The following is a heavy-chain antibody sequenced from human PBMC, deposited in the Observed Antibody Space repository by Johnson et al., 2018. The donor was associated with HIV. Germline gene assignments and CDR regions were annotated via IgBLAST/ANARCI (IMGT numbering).Heavy chain of an antibody. V-gene: IGHV3-20*04. CDR3: AKGRLVGATTYDAFDI. CDR1: GFTFDDSG. D-gene: IGHD1-26*01. Sequence: VQLVESGGGVVRPGGSLRLSCAASGFTFDDSGVSWVRQAPGQGLAWVSGINWCGDSTGHAASVRGGLPISRDNSKNTMYLQMNSLRAEYTAVCYCAKGRLVGATTYDAFDIWGQGTMVTVAS. J-gene: IGHJ3*02. CDR2: INWCGDST.